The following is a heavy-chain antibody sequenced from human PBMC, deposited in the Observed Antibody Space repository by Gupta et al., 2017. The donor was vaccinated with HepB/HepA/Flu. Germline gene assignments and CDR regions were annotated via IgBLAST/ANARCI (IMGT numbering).Heavy chain of an antibody. CDR1: GFTFSSYS. CDR3: ARDQWGENTYYDILTGYYPSAYYYGMDV. D-gene: IGHD3-9*01. Sequence: EVQLVESGGGLVKPGGSLRLSCAASGFTFSSYSMTWVRQAPGKGLGWVSSISSSSSYIYYADSVKGRFTISRDNAKNSLYLQMNSLRAEDTAVYYCARDQWGENTYYDILTGYYPSAYYYGMDVWGQGTTVALSS. CDR2: ISSSSSYI. J-gene: IGHJ6*02. V-gene: IGHV3-21*01.